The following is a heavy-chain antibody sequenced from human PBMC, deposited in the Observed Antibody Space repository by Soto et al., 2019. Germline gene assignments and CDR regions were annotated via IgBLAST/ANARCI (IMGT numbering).Heavy chain of an antibody. CDR2: IYYSGRK. CDR3: AKNLPRTGRFDY. V-gene: IGHV4-39*01. CDR1: GASITSTTYF. J-gene: IGHJ4*02. Sequence: SSETLSLTCTFSGASITSTTYFLARIRQPPGKGLEGVGSIYYSGRKYYNPSLRSRVTISVDRSKNQYSLTMSSVTAADTAVDYCAKNLPRTGRFDYWGQGTSVTVSS.